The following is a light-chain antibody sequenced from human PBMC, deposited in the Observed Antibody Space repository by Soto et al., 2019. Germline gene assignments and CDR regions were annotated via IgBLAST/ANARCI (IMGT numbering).Light chain of an antibody. CDR3: QTWGTGIVT. V-gene: IGLV4-69*01. Sequence: QSVLTQSPSASASPGASGKLTCTLSSGHTNYAIAWHQQQPEKGPRFLMKINSDGSHSKGDGVPDRFSGSSSGAERYFTISSLQSEDEADYYCQTWGTGIVTFGGGTKLTVL. CDR2: INSDGSH. CDR1: SGHTNYA. J-gene: IGLJ2*01.